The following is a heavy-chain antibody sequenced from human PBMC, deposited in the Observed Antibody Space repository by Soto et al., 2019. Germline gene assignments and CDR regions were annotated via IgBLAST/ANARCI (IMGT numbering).Heavy chain of an antibody. CDR2: IDPSDSYT. D-gene: IGHD6-6*01. CDR3: AIGVGLAARPGYYYYGMDV. J-gene: IGHJ6*02. Sequence: KVGESLKISCKGSGYSFTSYWISWVRQMPGKGLEWMGRIDPSDSYTNYSPSFQGHVTISADKSISTAYLQWSSLKASDTAMYYCAIGVGLAARPGYYYYGMDVWGQGTTVTVSS. CDR1: GYSFTSYW. V-gene: IGHV5-10-1*01.